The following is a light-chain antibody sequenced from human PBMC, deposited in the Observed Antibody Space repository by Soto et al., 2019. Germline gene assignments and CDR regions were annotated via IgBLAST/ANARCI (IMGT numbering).Light chain of an antibody. J-gene: IGLJ3*02. CDR3: SSHSTTSAFWL. CDR1: STDIGGYNF. V-gene: IGLV2-14*01. Sequence: QSALTQPASVSGSPGQSITISCTGSSTDIGGYNFVSWYQQHPGKAPKLVIYEVTHRPSGVSDRFSASKSGNTASLTISWLQAEDEADYYCSSHSTTSAFWLFGGGTKVTVL. CDR2: EVT.